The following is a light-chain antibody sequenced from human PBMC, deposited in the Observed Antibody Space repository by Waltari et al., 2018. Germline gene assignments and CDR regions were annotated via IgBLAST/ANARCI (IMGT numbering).Light chain of an antibody. CDR3: QQYGSSPYT. CDR1: QTIKSSH. J-gene: IGKJ2*01. CDR2: GAS. Sequence: ESVLTQSPGTLSLSPGERVTLSCRASQTIKSSHLAWYQQKAGQAPRRLIYGASSRATGIPYRFSGGGSGTDFTLTINRLQPEDFAVYHCQQYGSSPYTFGQGTKLAIK. V-gene: IGKV3-20*01.